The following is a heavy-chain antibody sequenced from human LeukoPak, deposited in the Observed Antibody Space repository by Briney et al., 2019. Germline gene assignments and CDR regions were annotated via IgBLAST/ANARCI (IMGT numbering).Heavy chain of an antibody. Sequence: GGSLRLFCAASGFTFSSYGMHWVRQAPGKGLEWVAFIRYDGSNKYYADSVKGRFTISRDNSKNTLYLQMNSLRAEDTAVYYCAKDTTPPKAGFDPWGQGTLVTVSS. J-gene: IGHJ5*02. CDR1: GFTFSSYG. V-gene: IGHV3-30*02. CDR2: IRYDGSNK. D-gene: IGHD1-14*01. CDR3: AKDTTPPKAGFDP.